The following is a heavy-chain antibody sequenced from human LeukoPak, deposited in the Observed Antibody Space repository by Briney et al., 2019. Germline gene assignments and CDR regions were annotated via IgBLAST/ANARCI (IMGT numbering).Heavy chain of an antibody. V-gene: IGHV3-11*01. CDR3: ASRMLDSVATVDL. J-gene: IGHJ2*01. CDR1: GFTFSDYY. D-gene: IGHD5-12*01. CDR2: ISSSGSTI. Sequence: GGSLRLSCAASGFTFSDYYMSWIRQAPGKGLEWVSYISSSGSTIYYADSVKGRFTISRDNAKNSLYLQMNSLRAEDTAVYYCASRMLDSVATVDLWGRGTLVTVSS.